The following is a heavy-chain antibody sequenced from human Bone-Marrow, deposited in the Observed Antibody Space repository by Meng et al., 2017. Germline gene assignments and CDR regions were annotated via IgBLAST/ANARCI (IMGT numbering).Heavy chain of an antibody. V-gene: IGHV3-11*04. CDR1: GFTFSDYY. Sequence: GGSLRLSCAASGFTFSDYYMSWIRQAPGKGLEWVSYISSSGSTIYYADSVKGRFTISRDNAKNSLYLQMNSLRAEDTAVYYCARDPREVVRGVSADYWGQGTLVTVSS. CDR3: ARDPREVVRGVSADY. CDR2: ISSSGSTI. J-gene: IGHJ4*02. D-gene: IGHD3-10*01.